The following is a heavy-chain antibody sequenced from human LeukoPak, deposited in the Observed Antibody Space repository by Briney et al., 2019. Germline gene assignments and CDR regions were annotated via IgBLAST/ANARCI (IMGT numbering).Heavy chain of an antibody. J-gene: IGHJ4*02. Sequence: GGSLRLSCAASGFTFSTCSMKWVRQAPGKGLECVSYISYSSSPIYYADSVKGRFTISRDNAKNSLYLQMNSLRAEDTAVYYCARAVGNHFDYWGQGTLVTVSS. V-gene: IGHV3-48*01. CDR1: GFTFSTCS. CDR3: ARAVGNHFDY. D-gene: IGHD4-23*01. CDR2: ISYSSSPI.